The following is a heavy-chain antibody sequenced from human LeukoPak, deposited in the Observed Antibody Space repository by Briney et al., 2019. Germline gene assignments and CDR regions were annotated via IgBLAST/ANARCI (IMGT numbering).Heavy chain of an antibody. Sequence: GGSLRLSCAASGFTFSGSAMHWVRQASGKGLEWVGRIRSKANSYATAYAASAKGRFTISRDDSKNTAYLQMNSLKTEDTAVYYCTSAIFETGTTPNLSWFDPWGQGTLVTVSS. V-gene: IGHV3-73*01. CDR3: TSAIFETGTTPNLSWFDP. J-gene: IGHJ5*02. CDR2: IRSKANSYAT. D-gene: IGHD1-7*01. CDR1: GFTFSGSA.